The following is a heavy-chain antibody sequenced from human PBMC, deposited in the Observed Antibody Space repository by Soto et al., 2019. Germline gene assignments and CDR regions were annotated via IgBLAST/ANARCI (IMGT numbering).Heavy chain of an antibody. J-gene: IGHJ5*02. CDR2: IIPIFGTA. V-gene: IGHV1-69*01. Sequence: QVQLVQSGAEVKKPGSSVKVSCKASGGTFSSYAISWVRQAPGQGLEWMGGIIPIFGTANYAQKFQGRVTITADESTSTAYMELSSLRSEDTAVYYCASRGEEYERSSWYWFDPWGQGTLVTVSS. CDR3: ASRGEEYERSSWYWFDP. CDR1: GGTFSSYA. D-gene: IGHD6-13*01.